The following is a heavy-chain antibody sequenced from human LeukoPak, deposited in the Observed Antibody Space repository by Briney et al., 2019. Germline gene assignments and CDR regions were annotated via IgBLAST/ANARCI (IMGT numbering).Heavy chain of an antibody. CDR3: AKGAQYDFWTGYTLEYFDV. D-gene: IGHD3-3*01. CDR1: GFTFTSYA. J-gene: IGHJ4*02. Sequence: GGSLRLSCAASGFTFTSYAMNWVRQAPGKGLEWVSFISASGSSTHYADSVKGRFTISRDNSNNTLYLQINSLRAEDTAAYYCAKGAQYDFWTGYTLEYFDVWGKGTLVIVSS. CDR2: ISASGSST. V-gene: IGHV3-23*01.